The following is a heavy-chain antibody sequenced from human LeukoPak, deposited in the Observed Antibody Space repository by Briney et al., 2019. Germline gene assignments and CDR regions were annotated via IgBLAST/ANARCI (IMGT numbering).Heavy chain of an antibody. Sequence: SVKVSCKASGGTFSSYAISWVRQAPGQGLEWMGRIIPILGIANYAQKFQGRVTITADKSTSTAYMELSSLRSEDTAVYYCASRLLNSGSYSVSVAFDIWGQGTMVTVSS. V-gene: IGHV1-69*04. CDR1: GGTFSSYA. D-gene: IGHD1-26*01. J-gene: IGHJ3*02. CDR2: IIPILGIA. CDR3: ASRLLNSGSYSVSVAFDI.